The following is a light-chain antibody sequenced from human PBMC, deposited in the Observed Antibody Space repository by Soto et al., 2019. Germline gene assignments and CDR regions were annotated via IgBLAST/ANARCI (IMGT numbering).Light chain of an antibody. J-gene: IGKJ2*01. CDR1: QSLAYSDGNTY. Sequence: DVVMTQSPLSLPVTLGQPASISCRSSQSLAYSDGNTYVNWFQQRPGQSPRRLIYKVSNRDSGVPDRFSGSGSGTNFTLKISGVEAEDVGFYYCMQGRHWPPLYTFGQGTKLEIK. CDR3: MQGRHWPPLYT. CDR2: KVS. V-gene: IGKV2-30*01.